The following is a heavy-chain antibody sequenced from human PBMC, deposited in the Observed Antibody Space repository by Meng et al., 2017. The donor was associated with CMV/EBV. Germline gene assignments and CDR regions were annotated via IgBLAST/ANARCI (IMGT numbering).Heavy chain of an antibody. D-gene: IGHD3-22*01. CDR3: ARDLYDSSGYPAYGMDV. J-gene: IGHJ6*02. Sequence: ASVKVSCKASGYTFTSYYVHWVRQAPGQGLEWMGIINPDGGKTTYAQKIQGRVAMSVDTSKNQFSLKLSSVTAADTAVYYCARDLYDSSGYPAYGMDVWGQGTTVTVSS. V-gene: IGHV1-46*01. CDR2: INPDGGKT. CDR1: GYTFTSYY.